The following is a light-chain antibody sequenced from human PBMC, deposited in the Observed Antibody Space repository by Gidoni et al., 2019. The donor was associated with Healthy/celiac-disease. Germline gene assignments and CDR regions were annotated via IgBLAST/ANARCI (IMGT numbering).Light chain of an antibody. J-gene: IGKJ1*01. CDR3: QQYGSSQWT. V-gene: IGKV3-20*01. CDR1: QSVSSSY. CDR2: GAS. Sequence: EIVLTQSPGTLSLSPGERATRSCRASQSVSSSYLAWYQQKPGQAPRLLIYGASSRATGIPDRFSGSGSGTDFTLTISRLEPEDFAVYYCQQYGSSQWTFGQGTKVEIK.